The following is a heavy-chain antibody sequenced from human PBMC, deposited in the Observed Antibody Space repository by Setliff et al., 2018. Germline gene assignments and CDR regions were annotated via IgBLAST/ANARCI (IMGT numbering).Heavy chain of an antibody. V-gene: IGHV4-34*01. CDR2: INYSGRT. D-gene: IGHD1-26*01. J-gene: IGHJ5*02. CDR3: ARGAGEYSGNYYR. Sequence: PSETLSLTCGVYGGSFSGYFWTWIRQPPGKGLEWIGEINYSGRTNYNSSFKSRVIISADTSKNQFSLKLTSVTAADAGVYYCARGAGEYSGNYYRWGQGALVTVSS. CDR1: GGSFSGYF.